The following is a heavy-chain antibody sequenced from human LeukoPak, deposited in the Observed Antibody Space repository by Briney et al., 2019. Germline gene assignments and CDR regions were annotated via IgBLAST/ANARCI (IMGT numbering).Heavy chain of an antibody. D-gene: IGHD6-19*01. J-gene: IGHJ6*02. CDR3: VPVAEPGYYYGMDV. CDR1: GGSISSSSYY. V-gene: IGHV4-39*07. Sequence: SETLSLTCTVSGGSISSSSYYWGWIRQPPGKGLEWIGSIYYSGSTYYNPSLKSRVTISVDTSKNQFSLKLSSVTAADTAVYYCVPVAEPGYYYGMDVWGQGTTVTVSS. CDR2: IYYSGST.